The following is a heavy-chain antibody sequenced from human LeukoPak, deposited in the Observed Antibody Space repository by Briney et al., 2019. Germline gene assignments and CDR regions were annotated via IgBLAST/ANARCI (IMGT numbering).Heavy chain of an antibody. CDR1: GYTFTSYD. Sequence: ASVKVSCKASGYTFTSYDINWVRQATGQGLEWMGWMNPNSGNTGYAQKFQGRVTMTRNTSISTAYMELSSLRSEDTAVYYCARSYSSWYIYYYYMDVWGKGTTVTISS. D-gene: IGHD6-13*01. V-gene: IGHV1-8*01. CDR2: MNPNSGNT. J-gene: IGHJ6*03. CDR3: ARSYSSWYIYYYYMDV.